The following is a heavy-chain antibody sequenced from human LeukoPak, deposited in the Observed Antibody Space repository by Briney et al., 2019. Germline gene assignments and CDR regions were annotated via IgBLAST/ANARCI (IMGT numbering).Heavy chain of an antibody. J-gene: IGHJ4*02. V-gene: IGHV1-8*01. CDR3: ARSRDYGDYLDY. CDR1: GYTFTSYD. D-gene: IGHD4-17*01. CDR2: MNPKSGNT. Sequence: HVASVKVSCKASGYTFTSYDINWVRQATGQGLEWMGWMNPKSGNTGYAQKFQGRVTMTRNTSISTAYMELSSLRSEDTAVYYCARSRDYGDYLDYWGQGTLVTVSS.